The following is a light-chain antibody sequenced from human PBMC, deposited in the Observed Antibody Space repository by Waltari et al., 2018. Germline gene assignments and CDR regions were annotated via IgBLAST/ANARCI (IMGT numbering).Light chain of an antibody. CDR2: WAS. Sequence: DIVMTQSPDSLAVSLGERATINCKSSQNLLYDSNNKDYLAWYQQKPGQPPKLLFDWASTRVSGVPDRFMGSGSGTDFTLTISSLQAEEVTVYYCQQYDNILVTCGGGSKVEIK. V-gene: IGKV4-1*01. J-gene: IGKJ4*01. CDR3: QQYDNILVT. CDR1: QNLLYDSNNKDY.